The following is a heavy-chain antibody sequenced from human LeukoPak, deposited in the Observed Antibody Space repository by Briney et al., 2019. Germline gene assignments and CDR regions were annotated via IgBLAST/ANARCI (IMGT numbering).Heavy chain of an antibody. J-gene: IGHJ4*02. Sequence: GRSLRLSCAASRFTFDDYAMHWVRQAPGKGLEWVSGISWNSGSIGYADSVKGRFTISRDNAKNSLYLQMNSLRAEDTAFYYCAKDSSSSWYRDFDYWGQGTLVTVSS. CDR3: AKDSSSSWYRDFDY. CDR2: ISWNSGSI. V-gene: IGHV3-9*01. D-gene: IGHD6-13*01. CDR1: RFTFDDYA.